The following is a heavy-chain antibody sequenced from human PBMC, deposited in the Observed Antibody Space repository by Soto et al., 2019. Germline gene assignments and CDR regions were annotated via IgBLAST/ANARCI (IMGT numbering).Heavy chain of an antibody. CDR3: ARDGKSESLGYFDY. CDR2: IIPILGIA. Sequence: QVQLVQSGAEVKKPGSSVKVSCKASGGTFSSYTISWVRQAPGQGLEWMGRIIPILGIANYAQKFQGRVTITADKSTSTAYMELSSLRSEDTAVYYCARDGKSESLGYFDYWGQGTLVTVSS. V-gene: IGHV1-69*08. J-gene: IGHJ4*02. CDR1: GGTFSSYT.